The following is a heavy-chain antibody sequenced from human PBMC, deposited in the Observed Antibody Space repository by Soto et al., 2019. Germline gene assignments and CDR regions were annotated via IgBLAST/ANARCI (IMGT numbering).Heavy chain of an antibody. CDR1: GESISSSSYY. J-gene: IGHJ4*02. CDR2: IYYSGRT. D-gene: IGHD2-21*02. Sequence: SETLSLTCIVSGESISSSSYYWGWIRQPPGKGLEWIGSIYYSGRTYYNPSFKSRVTISIDTSKNQFSLKLSSVTATDTAVYYCARQRTTVVTQASFDHSGPAALVTVSS. V-gene: IGHV4-39*01. CDR3: ARQRTTVVTQASFDH.